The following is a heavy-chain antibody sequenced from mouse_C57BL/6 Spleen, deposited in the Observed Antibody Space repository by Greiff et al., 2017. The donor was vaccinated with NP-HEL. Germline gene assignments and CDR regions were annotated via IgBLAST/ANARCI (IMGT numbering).Heavy chain of an antibody. CDR1: GYTFTDYE. V-gene: IGHV1-15*01. Sequence: VQRVESGAYLARPGASVTLSCKASGYTFTDYEMHWVKQTPVHGLEWIGAIDPETGGTAYNQKFKGKAILTADKSSSTAYMELRSLTSEDSAVYYCTRDGNFDYWGQGTTLTVSS. CDR3: TRDGNFDY. D-gene: IGHD2-1*01. J-gene: IGHJ2*01. CDR2: IDPETGGT.